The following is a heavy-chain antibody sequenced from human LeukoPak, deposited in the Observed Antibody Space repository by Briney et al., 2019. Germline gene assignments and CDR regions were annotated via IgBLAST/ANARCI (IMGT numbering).Heavy chain of an antibody. V-gene: IGHV4-59*01. CDR1: GDSISNFY. CDR2: IYYSGST. CDR3: AREVVAAAGTVDY. J-gene: IGHJ4*02. D-gene: IGHD6-13*01. Sequence: SETLSLTCTVSGDSISNFYWSWIRQPPGKGLEWIGYIYYSGSTNYNPSLKSRVTISVDTSKNQFSLKLTSVTAADTAVYYCAREVVAAAGTVDYWGQGTLVTASS.